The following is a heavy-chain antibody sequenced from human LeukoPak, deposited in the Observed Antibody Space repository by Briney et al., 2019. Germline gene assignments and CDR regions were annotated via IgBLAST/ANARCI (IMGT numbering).Heavy chain of an antibody. CDR1: GFTVSDNY. D-gene: IGHD3-22*01. Sequence: GGSLRLSCAASGFTVSDNYMSWVRQAPGKGLEWVSLIYSGGTTYYADSVKGRFTISRDLSKNTVYLQMNSLRAEDTAVYYCATPGPNYYDSSGYYLDYWGQGTLVTVSS. V-gene: IGHV3-66*01. CDR2: IYSGGTT. J-gene: IGHJ4*02. CDR3: ATPGPNYYDSSGYYLDY.